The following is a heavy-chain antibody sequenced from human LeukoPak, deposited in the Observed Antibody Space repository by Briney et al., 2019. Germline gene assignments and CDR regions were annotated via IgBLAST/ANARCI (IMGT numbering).Heavy chain of an antibody. CDR1: GYIFTSYG. CDR2: IIPIFGTA. J-gene: IGHJ4*02. V-gene: IGHV1-69*05. D-gene: IGHD6-13*01. CDR3: ARDPLFDPKVIAAAGTSLGY. Sequence: SVKVSCKASGYIFTSYGISWVRQAPGQGLEWMGGIIPIFGTANYAQKFQGRVTITTDESTSTAYMELSSLGSEDTAVYYCARDPLFDPKVIAAAGTSLGYWGQGTLVTVSS.